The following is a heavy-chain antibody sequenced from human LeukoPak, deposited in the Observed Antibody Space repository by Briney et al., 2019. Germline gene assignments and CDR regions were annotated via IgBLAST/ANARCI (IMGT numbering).Heavy chain of an antibody. D-gene: IGHD3-22*01. CDR2: IYYSGST. CDR1: GGSISSSSYY. Sequence: SETLSLTCTVSGGSISSSSYYWGWIRQPPGKGLEWIGSIYYSGSTYYNPSLKSRVTISVDTSKNQFSLKLSSVTAADTAVYYCAREGAYYYDSSGYSPHSFDYWGQGTLVTVSS. V-gene: IGHV4-39*07. J-gene: IGHJ4*02. CDR3: AREGAYYYDSSGYSPHSFDY.